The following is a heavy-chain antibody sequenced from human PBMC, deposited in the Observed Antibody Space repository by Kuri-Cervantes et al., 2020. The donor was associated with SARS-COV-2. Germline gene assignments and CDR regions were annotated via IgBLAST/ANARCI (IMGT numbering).Heavy chain of an antibody. CDR2: IYHSGST. Sequence: SETLSLTCTVSGYSISSGYYWGWIRQPPGKGLEWIGSIYHSGSTYYNPSLKSRVTISVDTSKNQFSLKLSSVTAADTAVYYCARDLGGRPDYWGQGTLVTVSS. J-gene: IGHJ4*02. CDR3: ARDLGGRPDY. V-gene: IGHV4-38-2*02. D-gene: IGHD1-26*01. CDR1: GYSISSGYY.